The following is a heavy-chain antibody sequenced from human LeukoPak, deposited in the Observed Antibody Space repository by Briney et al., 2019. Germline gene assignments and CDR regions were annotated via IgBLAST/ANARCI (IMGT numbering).Heavy chain of an antibody. D-gene: IGHD3-9*01. J-gene: IGHJ5*02. CDR3: ARDRPITVSGKVILP. CDR2: INEDGSEK. V-gene: IGHV3-7*01. CDR1: GFAFNNYW. Sequence: GGSLRLSCAASGFAFNNYWMTWVRQAPGKGLQWVANINEDGSEKNYVDSVKGRFTISRDNAKNSVYLQMNSLRAEDTAVYHCARDRPITVSGKVILPWGQGTLVTVSS.